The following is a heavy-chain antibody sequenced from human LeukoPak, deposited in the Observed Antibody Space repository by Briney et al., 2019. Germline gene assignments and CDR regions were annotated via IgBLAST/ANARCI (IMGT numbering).Heavy chain of an antibody. Sequence: PGGSLRLSCAASGFTFDDYAMHWVRQAPGKGLEWVSGISWNSGSIGYADSVKGRFTISRDNAKNSLYLQMNSPRAEDMALYYCAKDGEGATDGGSYFDYWGQGTLVTVSS. D-gene: IGHD1-26*01. J-gene: IGHJ4*02. CDR2: ISWNSGSI. CDR3: AKDGEGATDGGSYFDY. V-gene: IGHV3-9*03. CDR1: GFTFDDYA.